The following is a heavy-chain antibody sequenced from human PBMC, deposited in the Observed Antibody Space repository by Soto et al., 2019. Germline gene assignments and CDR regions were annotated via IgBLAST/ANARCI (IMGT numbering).Heavy chain of an antibody. CDR3: AREGNYNSGDY. Sequence: PGGSLRLSCAASGFTVSSNYMSWGRQAPGKGLEWISVLYSGGGTYYADSVKGRFTISRDNSKNTLYLQMNSLRAEDTAVYYCAREGNYNSGDYWGQGTLVTVSS. V-gene: IGHV3-53*01. CDR1: GFTVSSNY. CDR2: LYSGGGT. J-gene: IGHJ4*02. D-gene: IGHD1-1*01.